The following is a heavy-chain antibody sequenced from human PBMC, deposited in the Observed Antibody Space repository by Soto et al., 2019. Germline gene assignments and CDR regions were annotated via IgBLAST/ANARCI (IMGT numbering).Heavy chain of an antibody. D-gene: IGHD1-26*01. J-gene: IGHJ2*01. CDR2: IIPIFGTA. CDR1: GGTFSSYT. Sequence: SVKVSCKASGGTFSSYTISWVRQAPGQGLEWMGGIIPIFGTANYAQKFQGRVTITRDTSASTAYMELSSLRSEDTAVYYCARGGSLYWYFDLWGRGTLVTVSS. V-gene: IGHV1-69*05. CDR3: ARGGSLYWYFDL.